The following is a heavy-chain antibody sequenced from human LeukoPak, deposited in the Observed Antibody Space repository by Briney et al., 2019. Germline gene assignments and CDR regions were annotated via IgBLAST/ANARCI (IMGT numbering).Heavy chain of an antibody. Sequence: GGSLRLSCAASGFTFSDHYMDWVRQAPGKGLEWVGRSRNKPNGYSTAYAASVKGRLTVSRDESKNSLYLQMNSLKTEDTAVYYCARGLNSFDIWGQGTVVTVSS. CDR1: GFTFSDHY. CDR2: SRNKPNGYST. J-gene: IGHJ3*02. D-gene: IGHD5-24*01. CDR3: ARGLNSFDI. V-gene: IGHV3-72*01.